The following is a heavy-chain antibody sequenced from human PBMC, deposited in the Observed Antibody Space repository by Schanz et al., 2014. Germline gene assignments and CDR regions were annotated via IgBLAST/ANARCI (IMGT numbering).Heavy chain of an antibody. CDR3: ARSTYDFWSAFDY. V-gene: IGHV4-59*08. Sequence: QVQLQESGPGLVKPSETLSLTCTVSGDSIGTYQWSWIRQPPGKGLEWIGYVYHSGVTTYKSSLKSRVSITVDPKKTQSPLKLTSVTAADTAVYYCARSTYDFWSAFDYWGQGILVAVSS. CDR2: VYHSGVT. D-gene: IGHD3-3*01. J-gene: IGHJ4*02. CDR1: GDSIGTYQ.